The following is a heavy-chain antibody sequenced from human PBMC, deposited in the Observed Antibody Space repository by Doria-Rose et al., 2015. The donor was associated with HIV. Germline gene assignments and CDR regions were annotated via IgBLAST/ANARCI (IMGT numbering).Heavy chain of an antibody. V-gene: IGHV4-39*07. J-gene: IGHJ2*01. CDR2: IYFTGST. CDR3: ARCVRDAYLLWYFDL. Sequence: QVQLQESGPGLVKPSETLSLTCGVSGGSISSTNYYWGWIRQSPGKGLEWIGSIYFTGSTYYNPSLKSRVTISVDTSKNQFPLKMTSVTAADTAVYSCARCVRDAYLLWYFDLWGRGTLVTVSS. D-gene: IGHD3-16*01. CDR1: GGSISSTNYY.